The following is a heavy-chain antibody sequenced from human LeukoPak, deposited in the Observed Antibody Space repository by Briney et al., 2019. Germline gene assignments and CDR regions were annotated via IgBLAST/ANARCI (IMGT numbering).Heavy chain of an antibody. CDR3: ARDQEGLDY. CDR1: GYTFTDYY. CDR2: INPNSGGT. Sequence: GASVKVSCKASGYTFTDYYIHWVRQAPGQGLEWMGRINPNSGGTNYAQKFQGRVTMTRDTSISTAYMELSRLRSEDTAVYYCARDQEGLDYWGQGTLVTVSS. J-gene: IGHJ4*02. V-gene: IGHV1-2*06.